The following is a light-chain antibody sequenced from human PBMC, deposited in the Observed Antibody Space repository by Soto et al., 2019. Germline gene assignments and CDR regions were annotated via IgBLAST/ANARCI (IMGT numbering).Light chain of an antibody. CDR3: SSYTSSSTLYV. Sequence: QSALTQPASVSGAPGQSVTISCTGTIIDVGGYNYVSWYQQHPGKAPKLMIYEVSNRPSGVSNRFSGSQSGNTASLTISGLQAEDEADYYCSSYTSSSTLYVFGTGTKVTVL. J-gene: IGLJ1*01. V-gene: IGLV2-14*01. CDR1: IIDVGGYNY. CDR2: EVS.